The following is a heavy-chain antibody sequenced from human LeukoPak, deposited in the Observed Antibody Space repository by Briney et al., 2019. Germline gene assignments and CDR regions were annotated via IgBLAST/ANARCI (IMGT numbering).Heavy chain of an antibody. V-gene: IGHV1-18*01. Sequence: ASVKVSCKASGYTFTSYGISWVRQAPGQGLEWMGWISAYNGNTNYAQKLQGRVTMTTDTSTSTAYMELRSLRSDDTAVYYCARDGGKTYYDYIWGSYRPGAFDIWGQGTMVTVSS. J-gene: IGHJ3*02. D-gene: IGHD3-16*02. CDR3: ARDGGKTYYDYIWGSYRPGAFDI. CDR1: GYTFTSYG. CDR2: ISAYNGNT.